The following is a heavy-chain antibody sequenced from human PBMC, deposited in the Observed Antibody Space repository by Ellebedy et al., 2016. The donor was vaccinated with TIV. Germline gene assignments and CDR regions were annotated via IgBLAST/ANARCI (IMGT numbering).Heavy chain of an antibody. CDR3: ARDPGGSGR. CDR2: ISGPATYT. D-gene: IGHD3-10*01. Sequence: GGSLRLXXVASGFPFRDYHMAWIRQAPGKGLELVSYISGPATYTQYADSVKGRFSISRDNAENSVYLQMNSLRVDDSAIYYCARDPGGSGRWGQGTPVTVSS. V-gene: IGHV3-11*05. CDR1: GFPFRDYH. J-gene: IGHJ4*02.